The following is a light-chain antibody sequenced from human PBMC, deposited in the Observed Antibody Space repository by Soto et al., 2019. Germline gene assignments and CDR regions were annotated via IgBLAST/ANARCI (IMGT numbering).Light chain of an antibody. CDR3: QQYNSYTGT. J-gene: IGKJ1*01. CDR1: QSISSW. Sequence: DIQMTQSPSTLSASVGDRVTITCRASQSISSWLSWSQQQTGKAPKLLIYKESSLESGAPSRFRCSGSGTEFTLTISSLQHDDFTTNYCQQYNSYTGTFGQATKVEIK. V-gene: IGKV1-5*03. CDR2: KES.